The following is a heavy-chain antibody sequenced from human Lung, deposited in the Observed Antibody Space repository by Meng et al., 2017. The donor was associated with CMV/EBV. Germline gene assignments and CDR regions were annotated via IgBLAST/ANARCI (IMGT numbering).Heavy chain of an antibody. CDR1: GDSFSSYT. V-gene: IGHV1-69*13. Sequence: SVKVSCXASGDSFSSYTFSWVRQAPGQGLEWMGEIIPMFGTANSAQKFQGRVTITADESTTTAYMELSSLRSDDTALYFCARGSVVGAMGCDYWGQGTLVTVSS. D-gene: IGHD2-21*01. CDR2: IIPMFGTA. CDR3: ARGSVVGAMGCDY. J-gene: IGHJ4*02.